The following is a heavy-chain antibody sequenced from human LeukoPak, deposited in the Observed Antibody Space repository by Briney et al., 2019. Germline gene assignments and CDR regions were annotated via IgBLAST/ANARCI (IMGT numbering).Heavy chain of an antibody. CDR3: ASGYYDIYGDY. V-gene: IGHV4-39*01. CDR1: GGSISSSIYY. D-gene: IGHD3-9*01. CDR2: NFYSGST. Sequence: SETLSLTCTVSGGSISSSIYYWGWIRQPPGKGLEWIGNNFYSGSTYYNPSLKSRVTISVDTSKNQFSLKLTSVTAADTAMYYCASGYYDIYGDYWGQGTLVIVSS. J-gene: IGHJ4*02.